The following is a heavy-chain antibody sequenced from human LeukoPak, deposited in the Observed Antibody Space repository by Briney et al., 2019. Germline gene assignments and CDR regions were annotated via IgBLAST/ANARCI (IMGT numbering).Heavy chain of an antibody. V-gene: IGHV1-2*02. CDR1: GYTFTGYY. D-gene: IGHD6-19*01. CDR3: ARGQIAVAPMNTWFDP. J-gene: IGHJ5*02. Sequence: GASVKVSCKASGYTFTGYYMHWVRQAPGQGLEWMGWINPNSGGTNYAQKFQGRVTMTRDTSISTAYMELSRLRSDDTAVYYCARGQIAVAPMNTWFDPWGQGTLVTVSS. CDR2: INPNSGGT.